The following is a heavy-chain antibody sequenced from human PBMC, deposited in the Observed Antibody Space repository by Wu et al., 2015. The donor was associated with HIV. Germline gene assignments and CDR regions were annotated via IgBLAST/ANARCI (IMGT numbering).Heavy chain of an antibody. CDR3: AREPQGSYYYYGMDV. V-gene: IGHV1-8*01. CDR1: GYTFTWYY. D-gene: IGHD3-10*01. J-gene: IGHJ6*02. Sequence: QVQLVQSGAEVKKPGASVKVSCRTSGYTFTWYYVHWVRQAPGQGLEWMGWMNPNSGNTGYAQKFQGRVTMTRNTSISTAYMELSSLRSEDTAVYYCAREPQGSYYYYGMDVWGQGTTVTVSS. CDR2: MNPNSGNT.